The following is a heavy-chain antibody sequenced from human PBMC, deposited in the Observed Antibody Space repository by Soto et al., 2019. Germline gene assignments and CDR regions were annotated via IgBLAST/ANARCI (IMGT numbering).Heavy chain of an antibody. J-gene: IGHJ6*02. V-gene: IGHV3-15*07. CDR1: GFTFSNAW. D-gene: IGHD6-6*01. Sequence: GGSLRLSCAASGFTFSNAWMNWVRQAPGKGLEWVGRIKSKTDGGTTDYAAPVKGRFTISRDDSKNTLYLQMNSLKTEDTAVNYCTVSSSSYYYYGMDVWGQGTTVTVSS. CDR3: TVSSSSYYYYGMDV. CDR2: IKSKTDGGTT.